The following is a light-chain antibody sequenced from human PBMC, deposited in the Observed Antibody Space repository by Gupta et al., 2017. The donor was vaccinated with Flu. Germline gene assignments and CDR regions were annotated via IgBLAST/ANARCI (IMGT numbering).Light chain of an antibody. CDR2: DTS. CDR3: QQYGTSPHT. V-gene: IGKV3-20*01. CDR1: QSVSGSY. Sequence: EIVLTQSPGTLSLSPGERPTLSCRASQSVSGSYLAWYQQKPGQAPRLLIYDTSSRATGIPDRFSGSGSGTDFTLTISRLEPDDFAVYYCQQYGTSPHTFGQGTKLEIK. J-gene: IGKJ2*01.